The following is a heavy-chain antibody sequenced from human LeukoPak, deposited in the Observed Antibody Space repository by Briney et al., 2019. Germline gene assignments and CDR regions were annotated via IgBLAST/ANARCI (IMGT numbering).Heavy chain of an antibody. CDR3: ARGGITIFGVVIYMDV. CDR2: VSGDGRTT. Sequence: GGSLRLSCAASGFTFSNYWIHWVRQAPGMGLVRVSGVSGDGRTTTYADSVKGRFTISRDNAKNSLYLQMNSLRAEDTALYYCARGGITIFGVVIYMDVWGKGTTVTVSS. J-gene: IGHJ6*03. D-gene: IGHD3-3*01. V-gene: IGHV3-74*01. CDR1: GFTFSNYW.